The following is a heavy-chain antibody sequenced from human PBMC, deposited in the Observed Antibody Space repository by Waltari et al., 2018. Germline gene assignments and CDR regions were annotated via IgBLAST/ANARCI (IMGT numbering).Heavy chain of an antibody. Sequence: QFQLLESGGGVVQPGTSLKLSCVASGFNFGTPGMHWVRQAPGKGLEWIGSIYYSGSTYYNPSLKSRCTISVDTSKNQFSLKLSSVTAADTAVYYCARQTWIQLWLYAFDIWGQGTMVTVSS. D-gene: IGHD5-18*01. V-gene: IGHV4-39*01. CDR2: IYYSGST. J-gene: IGHJ3*02. CDR1: GFNFGTPGMH. CDR3: ARQTWIQLWLYAFDI.